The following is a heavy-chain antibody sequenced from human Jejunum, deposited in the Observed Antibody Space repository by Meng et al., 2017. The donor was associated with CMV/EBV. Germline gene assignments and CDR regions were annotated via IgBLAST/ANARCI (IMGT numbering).Heavy chain of an antibody. V-gene: IGHV2-5*01. J-gene: IGHJ1*01. CDR2: IYWHDEK. CDR1: GVSLDATGVS. Sequence: TVAGVSLDATGVSVGWVRQSPGKALEWLGFIYWHDEKHYSPHLSSRLTITKDTSQNQVVLTVTNMDPVDTATYYCAHRPSSVQSFQHWGQGTLVTVSS. CDR3: AHRPSSVQSFQH. D-gene: IGHD5/OR15-5a*01.